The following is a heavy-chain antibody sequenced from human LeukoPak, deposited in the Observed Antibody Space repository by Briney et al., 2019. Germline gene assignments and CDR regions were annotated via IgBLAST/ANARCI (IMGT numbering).Heavy chain of an antibody. CDR1: GFTFSSYS. D-gene: IGHD1-26*01. J-gene: IGHJ4*02. CDR3: ARGGYSGSYYPVG. V-gene: IGHV3-48*04. Sequence: GGSLRLSCAASGFTFSSYSMNWVRQAPGKGLGWVSYISSSSSTIYYADSVKGRFTISRDNAKNSLYLQMNSLRAEDTAVYYCARGGYSGSYYPVGWGQGTLVTVSS. CDR2: ISSSSSTI.